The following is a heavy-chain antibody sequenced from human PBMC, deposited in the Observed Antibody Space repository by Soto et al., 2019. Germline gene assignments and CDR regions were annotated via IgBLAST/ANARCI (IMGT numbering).Heavy chain of an antibody. CDR2: ISGSGGST. D-gene: IGHD1-1*01. J-gene: IGHJ4*02. V-gene: IGHV3-23*01. CDR1: GFTFSSYA. CDR3: AXDRTSGTGLDFDY. Sequence: SLRLSCAASGFTFSSYAMSWVRQAPGKGLEWVSAISGSGGSTYYADSVKGRFTISRDNSKNTLYLQMNSLRAEDTAVYYCAXDRTSGTGLDFDYWGQGTLVTVSS.